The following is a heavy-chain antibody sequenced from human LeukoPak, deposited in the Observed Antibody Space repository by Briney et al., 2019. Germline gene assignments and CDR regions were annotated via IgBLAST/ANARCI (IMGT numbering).Heavy chain of an antibody. CDR3: ARALDYDSSAYRL. CDR1: GGSISSGSYY. D-gene: IGHD3-22*01. J-gene: IGHJ3*01. Sequence: PSGTLSLTCAVSGGSISSGSYYWSWIRQPAGKGLEWIGRIYTNGSTNYNPSLKSRVTISVDTSKNQFSLNLSSVTAADTAVYYCARALDYDSSAYRLWGQGTMVTVSS. V-gene: IGHV4-61*02. CDR2: IYTNGST.